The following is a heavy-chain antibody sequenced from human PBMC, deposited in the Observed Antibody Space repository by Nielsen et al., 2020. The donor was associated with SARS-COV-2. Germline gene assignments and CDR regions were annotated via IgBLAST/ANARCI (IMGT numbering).Heavy chain of an antibody. V-gene: IGHV4-59*08. D-gene: IGHD3-3*01. CDR1: GGSISSYF. CDR2: IHNRGGT. CDR3: ARHYPYHDFWSGYNSDGPQGWFDP. Sequence: SETLSLTCSVSGGSISSYFWSWIRQPPGKGLEWIGYIHNRGGTYVNPSLKSRVTISLDTSKNHISLQLGSVTAADTAIYFCARHYPYHDFWSGYNSDGPQGWFDPWGQGTLVTVSS. J-gene: IGHJ5*02.